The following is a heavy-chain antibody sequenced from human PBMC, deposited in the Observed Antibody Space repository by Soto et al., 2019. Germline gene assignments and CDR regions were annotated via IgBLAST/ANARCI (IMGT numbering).Heavy chain of an antibody. D-gene: IGHD6-6*01. V-gene: IGHV3-64*01. J-gene: IGHJ6*03. Sequence: EVQLVESGGGLAQPGGSLRLSCAASGFTFSSDAMDWVRQAPGKGLEYVSGISSNGIGTYYASSVQGRFTISRDNSRDTVYIQMDSLRPEEMAVYYCARRARADYYYMDVWGKGTTVTVS. CDR3: ARRARADYYYMDV. CDR2: ISSNGIGT. CDR1: GFTFSSDA.